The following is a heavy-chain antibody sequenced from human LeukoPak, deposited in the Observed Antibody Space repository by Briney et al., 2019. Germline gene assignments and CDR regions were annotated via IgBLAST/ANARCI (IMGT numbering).Heavy chain of an antibody. J-gene: IGHJ4*02. CDR2: IYYSGST. CDR3: ARFVQGLDY. D-gene: IGHD6-6*01. Sequence: TTSETLSLTCTVSGGSTSSYYWSWIRQPPGKGLEWIGYIYYSGSTNYNPSLKSRVTISVDTSKNQFSLKLSSVTAADTAVYYCARFVQGLDYWGQGTLVTVSS. CDR1: GGSTSSYY. V-gene: IGHV4-59*01.